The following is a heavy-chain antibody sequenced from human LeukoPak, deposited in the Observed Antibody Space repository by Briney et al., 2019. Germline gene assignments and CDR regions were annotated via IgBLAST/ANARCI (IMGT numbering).Heavy chain of an antibody. CDR2: INHSGST. Sequence: SETLSLTCTVSGYSISSGYYWGWIRQPPGKGLEWIGEINHSGSTNYNPSLKSRVTISVDTSKNQFSLKLSSVTAADTAVYYCVQGLGVYWGQGTLVTVSS. J-gene: IGHJ4*02. CDR1: GYSISSGYY. V-gene: IGHV4-38-2*02. D-gene: IGHD6-19*01. CDR3: VQGLGVY.